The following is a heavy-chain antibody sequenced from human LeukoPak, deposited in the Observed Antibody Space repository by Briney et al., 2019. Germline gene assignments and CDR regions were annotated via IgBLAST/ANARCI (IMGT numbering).Heavy chain of an antibody. V-gene: IGHV1-18*01. J-gene: IGHJ4*02. Sequence: ASVKVSCKASGYTFTSYGISWVRQAPGQGLEWMGWISAYNGNTNYAQKLQGRVTMTTDTSTSTAYMELRSLRSDDTAVYYCARVIGSAVGGNYFDYWGQGTLVTVSS. CDR1: GYTFTSYG. CDR3: ARVIGSAVGGNYFDY. CDR2: ISAYNGNT. D-gene: IGHD4-23*01.